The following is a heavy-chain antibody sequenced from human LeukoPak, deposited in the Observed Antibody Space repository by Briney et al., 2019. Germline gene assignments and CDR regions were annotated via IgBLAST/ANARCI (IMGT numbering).Heavy chain of an antibody. V-gene: IGHV3-21*01. D-gene: IGHD1-1*01. J-gene: IGHJ3*02. CDR2: ISSSSYI. Sequence: GGSLRLSCAASGFTFSSYSMNWVRQAPGKALEWVSSISSSSYIYYADSVKGRFTISRDNAKNSLYLQMNSLRAEDTAVYYCAREQLERRWVGAFDIWGQGTMVTVSS. CDR1: GFTFSSYS. CDR3: AREQLERRWVGAFDI.